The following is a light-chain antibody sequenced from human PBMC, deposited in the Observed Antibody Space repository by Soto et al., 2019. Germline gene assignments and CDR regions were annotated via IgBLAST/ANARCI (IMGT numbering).Light chain of an antibody. CDR3: HQYHNWRT. V-gene: IGKV3-15*01. Sequence: EIVMTQSPATLSVSPGERATLSCRASQSVSSNLGWYQQKPGQAPRLLIHGASTRSAGIPARFSGSGSGTEFTLTISSLQSEDFAVYYWHQYHNWRTFGQGTKVEIK. CDR2: GAS. CDR1: QSVSSN. J-gene: IGKJ1*01.